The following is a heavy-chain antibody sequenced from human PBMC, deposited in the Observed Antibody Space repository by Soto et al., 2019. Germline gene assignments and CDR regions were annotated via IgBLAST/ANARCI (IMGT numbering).Heavy chain of an antibody. CDR3: AHRVLRTVFGLVTTTAIYFDF. CDR1: GFSLTTSGVG. Sequence: QITLNESGPTVVRPTETLTLTCRFSGFSLTTSGVGVGWIRQSPGKAPEWLALIYWDDDKRYSASLKSRLTINKDTSKIQVVLTVSDLDPTDTATYYCAHRVLRTVFGLVTTTAIYFDFWGQGTPVAVSS. CDR2: IYWDDDK. D-gene: IGHD3-3*01. V-gene: IGHV2-5*02. J-gene: IGHJ4*02.